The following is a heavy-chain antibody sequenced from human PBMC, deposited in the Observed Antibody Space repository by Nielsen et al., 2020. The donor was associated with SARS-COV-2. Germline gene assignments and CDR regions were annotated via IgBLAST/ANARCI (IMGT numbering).Heavy chain of an antibody. CDR1: GFTFDDYA. CDR2: ISWNSGSI. V-gene: IGHV3-9*01. Sequence: SLKISCAASGFTFDDYAMHWVRQAPGKGLEWVSGISWNSGSIGYADSVKGRFTISRDNAKNSLYLQMNSLRAEDTALYYCAKDMSKSSWEFDYWGQGTLVTVSS. CDR3: AKDMSKSSWEFDY. D-gene: IGHD6-13*01. J-gene: IGHJ4*02.